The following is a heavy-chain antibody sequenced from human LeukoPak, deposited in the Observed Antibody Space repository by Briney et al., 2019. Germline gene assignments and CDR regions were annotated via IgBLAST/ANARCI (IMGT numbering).Heavy chain of an antibody. V-gene: IGHV3-11*03. CDR3: PRSPSNDYRYYYYGMDV. D-gene: IGHD4-11*01. Sequence: GGSLRLSCVASGFTFSDYYMSWIRQAPGKGLEWVSYIRSSSSYTNYADSVKGRFTISRDNAKNSLYLQMNSRRAEDRAVYYCPRSPSNDYRYYYYGMDVWGQGTTVTVSS. CDR2: IRSSSSYT. J-gene: IGHJ6*02. CDR1: GFTFSDYY.